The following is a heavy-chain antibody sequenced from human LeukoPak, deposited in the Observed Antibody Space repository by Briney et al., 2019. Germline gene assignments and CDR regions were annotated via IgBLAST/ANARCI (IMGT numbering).Heavy chain of an antibody. CDR2: INPNSGGT. CDR1: GYTFTGYY. D-gene: IGHD4-17*01. CDR3: ARGFNGDYENHYYYYGMDV. V-gene: IGHV1-2*02. J-gene: IGHJ6*02. Sequence: GASVKVSCKASGYTFTGYYMHWVRQAPGQGLEWMGWINPNSGGTNYAQKFQGRVTMTRDTSISTVYMELSRLRSDDTAVYYCARGFNGDYENHYYYYGMDVWGQGTTVTVSS.